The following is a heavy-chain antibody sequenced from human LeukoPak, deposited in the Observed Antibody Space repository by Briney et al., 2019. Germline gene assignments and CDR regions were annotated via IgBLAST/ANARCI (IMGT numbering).Heavy chain of an antibody. CDR3: AKVPSCSSTSCFDY. J-gene: IGHJ4*02. CDR1: GFTFSSYG. V-gene: IGHV3-30*18. D-gene: IGHD2-2*01. CDR2: ISYDGSNK. Sequence: GGSLRLSCAASGFTFSSYGMHWVRQAPGKGLEWVAVISYDGSNKYYADSVKGRFTISRDNSKNTLYLQMNSLRAEDTAVYYCAKVPSCSSTSCFDYWGQGTLVTVSS.